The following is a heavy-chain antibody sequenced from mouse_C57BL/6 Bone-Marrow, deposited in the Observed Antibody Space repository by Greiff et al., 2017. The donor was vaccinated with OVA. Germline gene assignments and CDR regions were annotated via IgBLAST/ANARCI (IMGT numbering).Heavy chain of an antibody. CDR3: ARSHSSGYVGY. V-gene: IGHV1-20*01. CDR1: GYSFTGYF. D-gene: IGHD3-2*02. J-gene: IGHJ2*01. Sequence: VQLQQSGPELVKPGDSVKISCKASGYSFTGYFMNWWMQSHGKSLEWIGRINPYNGDTFYNQKFKGKATLTVDKSSSTAHMELRSLTSEDSAVYYCARSHSSGYVGYWGQGTTLTVSS. CDR2: INPYNGDT.